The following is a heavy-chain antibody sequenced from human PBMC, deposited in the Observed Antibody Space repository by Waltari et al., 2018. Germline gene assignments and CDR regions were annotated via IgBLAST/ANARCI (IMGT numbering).Heavy chain of an antibody. CDR1: EFSFNPYW. D-gene: IGHD3-16*01. CDR3: ARMGAGRAPDY. CDR2: IKPDGSDK. J-gene: IGHJ4*02. V-gene: IGHV3-7*03. Sequence: EVQLVESGGDLVQPGGSLWRSCSAPEFSFNPYWMGWFRQSPGGRLEWVAAIKPDGSDKWYVDSVKGRFAISRDNAKKLLYLQMNSLRAEDTAIFYCARMGAGRAPDYWGQGTLVTVSS.